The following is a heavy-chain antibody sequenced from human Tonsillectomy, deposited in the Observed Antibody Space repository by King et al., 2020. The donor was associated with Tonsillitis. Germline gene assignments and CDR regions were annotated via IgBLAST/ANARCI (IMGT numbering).Heavy chain of an antibody. Sequence: VQLVESGGGVVQPGTSLRLSCAASGFTFRSYGMHWVRQAPGKGLEWVAVISYDGSNKYYADSVKGRFTISRENSKNTLYLQMNSLRGEDTAVYYCAKDTYYGSGSSLDYWGQGTLVTVSS. CDR2: ISYDGSNK. CDR3: AKDTYYGSGSSLDY. J-gene: IGHJ4*02. V-gene: IGHV3-30*18. D-gene: IGHD3-10*01. CDR1: GFTFRSYG.